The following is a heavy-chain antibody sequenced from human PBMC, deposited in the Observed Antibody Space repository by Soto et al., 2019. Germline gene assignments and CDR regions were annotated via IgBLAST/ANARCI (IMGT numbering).Heavy chain of an antibody. D-gene: IGHD6-25*01. V-gene: IGHV1-69*12. CDR2: IIPILGTA. Sequence: QVQLVQSGAEVKKPGSSVKVSCKASGGTFSSYAISWVRQAPGQGLEWMGGIIPILGTANYAQKFQGRVTITADESTSTAYMELSSLRSADTAVYYCARQGAAFRDYYYGMDVWGQGTTVTVSS. CDR1: GGTFSSYA. J-gene: IGHJ6*02. CDR3: ARQGAAFRDYYYGMDV.